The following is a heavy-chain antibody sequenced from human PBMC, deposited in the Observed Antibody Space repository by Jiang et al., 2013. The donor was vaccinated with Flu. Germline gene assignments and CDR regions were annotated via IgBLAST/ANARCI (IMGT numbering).Heavy chain of an antibody. CDR3: ARGPYDYIWEELDS. CDR1: GFTFTRYA. Sequence: VQLLESGGGVVQPGKSLRLSCAASGFTFTRYAMHWVRQTPGKGLEWLALISYDGNRRHYAASVKGRFTISRDNSKNTVFLQMNSLKTDDTAVYHCARGPYDYIWEELDSWGQGTQVTVSS. J-gene: IGHJ4*02. V-gene: IGHV3-30*04. CDR2: ISYDGNRR. D-gene: IGHD3-16*01.